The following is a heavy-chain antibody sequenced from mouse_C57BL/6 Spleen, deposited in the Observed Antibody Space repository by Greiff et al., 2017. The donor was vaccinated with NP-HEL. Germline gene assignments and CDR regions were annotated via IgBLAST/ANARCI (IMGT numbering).Heavy chain of an antibody. CDR1: GFTFSSYG. D-gene: IGHD2-3*01. Sequence: EVKVVESGGDLVKPGGSLKLSCAASGFTFSSYGMSWVRQTPDKRLEWVATISSGGSYTYYPDSVKGRFTISRDNAKNTLYLQMSSLKSEDTAMYYCARQRGKNGYSFAYWGQGTLVTVSA. CDR2: ISSGGSYT. J-gene: IGHJ3*01. V-gene: IGHV5-6*01. CDR3: ARQRGKNGYSFAY.